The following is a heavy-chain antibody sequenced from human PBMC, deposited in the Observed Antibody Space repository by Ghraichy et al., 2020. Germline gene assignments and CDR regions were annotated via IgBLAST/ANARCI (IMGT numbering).Heavy chain of an antibody. D-gene: IGHD6-19*01. Sequence: GGSLRLSCAASGFTFSIYSMNWVRQAPGKGLEWVSFISSGSTYIYYADSVKGRFTISRDNAQNPLYLQMNSLTAEDTGEYFCARGYGSGIYGSEYFQAWGQGTLVTVSS. CDR3: ARGYGSGIYGSEYFQA. V-gene: IGHV3-21*01. CDR1: GFTFSIYS. J-gene: IGHJ1*01. CDR2: ISSGSTYI.